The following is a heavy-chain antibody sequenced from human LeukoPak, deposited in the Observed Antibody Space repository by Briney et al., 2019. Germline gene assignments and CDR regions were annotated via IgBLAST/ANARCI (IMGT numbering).Heavy chain of an antibody. Sequence: SETLSLTCTVSGGSISSYYWGWIRQPPGEGLEWIGSIYYSGSTYYNPSLKSRVTISVDTSKNQFSLKLSSVTAADTAVYYCARLFRENWFDPWGQGTLVTVSS. V-gene: IGHV4-39*01. CDR1: GGSISSYY. CDR2: IYYSGST. J-gene: IGHJ5*02. CDR3: ARLFRENWFDP. D-gene: IGHD3-3*01.